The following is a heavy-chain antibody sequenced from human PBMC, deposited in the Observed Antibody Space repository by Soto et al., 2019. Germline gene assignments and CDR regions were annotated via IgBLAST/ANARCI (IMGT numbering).Heavy chain of an antibody. Sequence: TLSLTCTVSGGSISSSSYYWGWIRQPPGKGLEWIGNIYYSGSTYYNPSLKNRVTISVDTSKNQFSLKLSSVTAADTAVYYCARQAYYFGSGTYSHLDYWGQGTLVTVSS. CDR2: IYYSGST. J-gene: IGHJ4*02. V-gene: IGHV4-39*01. D-gene: IGHD3-10*01. CDR1: GGSISSSSYY. CDR3: ARQAYYFGSGTYSHLDY.